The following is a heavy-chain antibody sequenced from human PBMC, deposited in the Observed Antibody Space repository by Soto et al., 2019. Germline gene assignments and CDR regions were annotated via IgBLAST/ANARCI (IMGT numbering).Heavy chain of an antibody. Sequence: GGSLRLSCAGSGVALSTYAMNWVRQAPGKGLEWVASISSGSEYIYYADSVKGRFTISRDDAKNSVYLQLTNLRAGDSAVYYCARFRWLLSHDWFDPWGQGTLVTVSS. V-gene: IGHV3-21*01. CDR1: GVALSTYA. J-gene: IGHJ5*02. CDR3: ARFRWLLSHDWFDP. D-gene: IGHD3-3*01. CDR2: ISSGSEYI.